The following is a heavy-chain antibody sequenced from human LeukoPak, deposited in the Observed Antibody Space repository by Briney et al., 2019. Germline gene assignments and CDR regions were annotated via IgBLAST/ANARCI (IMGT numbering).Heavy chain of an antibody. CDR1: GGSFSGYY. D-gene: IGHD3-9*01. Sequence: PSETLSLTCAVYGGSFSGYYWSWIRQPPGKGLEWIGEINHSGSTNYNPSLKSRVTISVDTSKNQFSLRLSSVTAADTAVYYCATLEGLRYFDWPIYGMDVWGQGTTVTVSS. V-gene: IGHV4-34*01. J-gene: IGHJ6*02. CDR2: INHSGST. CDR3: ATLEGLRYFDWPIYGMDV.